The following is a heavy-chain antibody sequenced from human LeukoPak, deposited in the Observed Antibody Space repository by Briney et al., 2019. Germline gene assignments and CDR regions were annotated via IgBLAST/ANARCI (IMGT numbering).Heavy chain of an antibody. D-gene: IGHD1-14*01. CDR2: IKEDGSEK. V-gene: IGHV3-7*01. CDR3: GRGTRSPDH. CDR1: GFTFSNYW. Sequence: PGGSLRLSCTVSGFTFSNYWMTGVRQAPGKGLEWVATIKEDGSEKYYVASLRGRFTISRDNNKNSLYLQLSSLRAEDTAVYHCGRGTRSPDHWGQGTLVTVSS. J-gene: IGHJ4*02.